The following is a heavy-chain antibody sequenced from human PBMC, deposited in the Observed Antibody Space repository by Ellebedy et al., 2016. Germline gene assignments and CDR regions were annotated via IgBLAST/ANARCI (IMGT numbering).Heavy chain of an antibody. CDR2: IIPIFGTA. J-gene: IGHJ4*02. CDR3: ARGGGLTPIDY. D-gene: IGHD2-15*01. CDR1: GGTFSSYA. V-gene: IGHV1-69*13. Sequence: SVKVSXXASGGTFSSYAISWVRQAPGQGLEWMGGIIPIFGTANYAQKFQGRVTITADESTSTAYMELSSLRSEDTAVYYCARGGGLTPIDYWGQGTLVTVSS.